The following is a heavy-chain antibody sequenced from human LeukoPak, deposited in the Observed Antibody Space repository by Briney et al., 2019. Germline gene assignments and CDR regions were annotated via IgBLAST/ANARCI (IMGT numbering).Heavy chain of an antibody. Sequence: PGRSLRLSCAASGFTFSSYGMHWVRQAPGKGLEWVAVISYDGSNKYYADSVKGRFTISRDNSKNTLYLQMYSLRAEDTAVYYCARETLSGYYYGWGQGTLVTVSS. CDR1: GFTFSSYG. CDR3: ARETLSGYYYG. J-gene: IGHJ4*02. V-gene: IGHV3-30*03. D-gene: IGHD3-22*01. CDR2: ISYDGSNK.